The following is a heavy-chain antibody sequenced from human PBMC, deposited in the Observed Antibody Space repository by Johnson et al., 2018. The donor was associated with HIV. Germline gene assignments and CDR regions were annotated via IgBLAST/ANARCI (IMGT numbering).Heavy chain of an antibody. J-gene: IGHJ3*02. CDR3: AKNFRGGIVATGDAFDT. CDR1: GFTVSSNY. D-gene: IGHD6-13*01. Sequence: VQLVESGGGVVQPGRSLTLSCAVSGFTVSSNYMSWVRQAPGKGLEWVSVIYSGGSTYYADSVKGRFTISRDNSKNTLYLQMNSLRAEDTAMYYCAKNFRGGIVATGDAFDTWGQGTMVTVSA. V-gene: IGHV3-66*02. CDR2: IYSGGST.